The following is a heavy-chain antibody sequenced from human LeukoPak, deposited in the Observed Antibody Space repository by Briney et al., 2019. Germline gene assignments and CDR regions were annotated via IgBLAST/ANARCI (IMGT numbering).Heavy chain of an antibody. D-gene: IGHD2/OR15-2a*01. CDR1: GFTFRKYS. J-gene: IGHJ5*02. CDR2: ISSNGHT. V-gene: IGHV3-64D*09. CDR3: VKDNREEDWFDP. Sequence: GGSLRLSCSASGFTFRKYSMHWVGQGPGKGLEYVSAISSNGHTYYADSVKGRFTISRDNSKSTLYLQMSSLRPEDTAVYYCVKDNREEDWFDPWGQGTLVTVSS.